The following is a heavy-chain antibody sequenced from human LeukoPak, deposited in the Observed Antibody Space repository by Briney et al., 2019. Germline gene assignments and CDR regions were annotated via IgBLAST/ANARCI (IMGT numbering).Heavy chain of an antibody. CDR1: GYTFTSYD. D-gene: IGHD4-4*01. J-gene: IGHJ3*02. CDR2: MNPNSGNT. Sequence: ASVTVSCKASGYTFTSYDINWVRQATGQGLEWMGWMNPNSGNTGYAQKFQGRVTMTRNTSISTAYMELSSLRSEDTAVYYCARSSTTSDAFDIWGQGTMVTVSS. CDR3: ARSSTTSDAFDI. V-gene: IGHV1-8*01.